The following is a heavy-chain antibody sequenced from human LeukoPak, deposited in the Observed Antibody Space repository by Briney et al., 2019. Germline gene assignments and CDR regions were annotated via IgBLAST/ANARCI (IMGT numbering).Heavy chain of an antibody. V-gene: IGHV4-59*01. D-gene: IGHD1-26*01. CDR2: IYYSGST. J-gene: IGHJ4*02. Sequence: PSETLSLTCTVSGGSISSYYGSWIRQPPGKGLGWIGYIYYSGSTNYNPSLKSRVTISVDTSMNQFSLKLSSVTAADTAVYYCARGSGGSHYDYWGQGTLVTVSS. CDR1: GGSISSYY. CDR3: ARGSGGSHYDY.